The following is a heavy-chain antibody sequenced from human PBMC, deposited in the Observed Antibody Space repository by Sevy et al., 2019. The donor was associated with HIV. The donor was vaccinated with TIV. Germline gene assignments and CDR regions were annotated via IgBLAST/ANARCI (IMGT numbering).Heavy chain of an antibody. Sequence: SETLSLTCAVSGASISSGGYSWNWIRQPPGKGLEWMGYIFQSGATYYIPSLQSRVTISVDMSKNQFSLNLRSLTVADTAVYYCARGRVGDTSSYYGAFYVWGQGTTVTVSS. D-gene: IGHD6-13*01. CDR2: IFQSGAT. CDR3: ARGRVGDTSSYYGAFYV. J-gene: IGHJ3*01. CDR1: GASISSGGYS. V-gene: IGHV4-30-2*01.